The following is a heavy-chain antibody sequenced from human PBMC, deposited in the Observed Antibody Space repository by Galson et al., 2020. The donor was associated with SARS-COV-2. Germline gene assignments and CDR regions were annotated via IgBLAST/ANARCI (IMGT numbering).Heavy chain of an antibody. CDR2: IYWDDDK. CDR1: GFSLSTSGVG. J-gene: IGHJ4*02. CDR3: AHTHRYCSGGSCYSFDY. D-gene: IGHD2-15*01. V-gene: IGHV2-5*02. Sequence: SGPTLVKPTQTLTLTCTFSGFSLSTSGVGVGWIRQPPGTALEWLALIYWDDDKRYSPSLKSRLTITKDTSKNQVVLTMTNMDPVDTATYYCAHTHRYCSGGSCYSFDYWGQGTLVTVSS.